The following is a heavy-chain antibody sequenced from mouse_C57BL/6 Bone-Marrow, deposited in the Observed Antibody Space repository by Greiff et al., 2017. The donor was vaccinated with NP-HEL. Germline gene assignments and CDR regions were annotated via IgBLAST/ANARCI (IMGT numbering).Heavy chain of an antibody. CDR1: GYTFTDYE. D-gene: IGHD1-1*01. CDR2: IDPETGGT. CDR3: TRREDYYGSSYFDY. Sequence: QVQLQQSGAELVRPGASVTLSCKASGYTFTDYEMHWVKQTPVHGLEWIGAIDPETGGTAYNQKFKGKAILTADKSSCTAYMELRSLTSEDSAVYYCTRREDYYGSSYFDYWGQGTTLTVSS. J-gene: IGHJ2*01. V-gene: IGHV1-15*01.